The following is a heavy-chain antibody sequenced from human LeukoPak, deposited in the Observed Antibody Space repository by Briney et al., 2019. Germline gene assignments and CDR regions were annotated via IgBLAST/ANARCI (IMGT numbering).Heavy chain of an antibody. CDR1: GFTFSSYE. CDR2: ISSSGSTI. D-gene: IGHD2-2*01. CDR3: ARRYLGYDY. Sequence: PGGSLRLSCAASGFTFSSYEMNWVRQAPGKGLEWVSYISSSGSTIYYADSVKGRFTISRDNSKNTLYLQMNSLRAEDTAVYYCARRYLGYDYWGQGTLVTVSS. V-gene: IGHV3-48*03. J-gene: IGHJ4*02.